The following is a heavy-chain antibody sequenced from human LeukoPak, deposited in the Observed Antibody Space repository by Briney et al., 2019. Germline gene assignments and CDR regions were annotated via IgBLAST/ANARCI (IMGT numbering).Heavy chain of an antibody. Sequence: ASVKVSCKASGYTFTGYYMHWVRQAPGQGLEWMGWINPNSGGTNYAQKFQGWVTTTRDTSISTAYMELSRLRSDDTAVYYCARDLYCGGDCLDPSYGMDVWGQGTTVTVSS. CDR2: INPNSGGT. CDR1: GYTFTGYY. D-gene: IGHD2-21*02. CDR3: ARDLYCGGDCLDPSYGMDV. V-gene: IGHV1-2*04. J-gene: IGHJ6*02.